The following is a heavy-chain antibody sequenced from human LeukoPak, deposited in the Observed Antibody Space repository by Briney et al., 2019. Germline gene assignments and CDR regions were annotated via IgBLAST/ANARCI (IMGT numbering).Heavy chain of an antibody. D-gene: IGHD6-13*01. CDR3: ARDDSLYSSSFSAFDI. Sequence: ASVKVSCKASGYTFTGYYIHWVRQAPGQGLEWMGWINPNSGGTNYAQKFQGRVTMTRDTSISTAYMELSRLRSDDTAVYYCARDDSLYSSSFSAFDIWGQGTMVTVSS. J-gene: IGHJ3*02. CDR1: GYTFTGYY. V-gene: IGHV1-2*02. CDR2: INPNSGGT.